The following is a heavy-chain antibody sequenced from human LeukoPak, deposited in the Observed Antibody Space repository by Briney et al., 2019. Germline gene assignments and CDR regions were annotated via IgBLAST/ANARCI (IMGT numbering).Heavy chain of an antibody. CDR3: MAGSSPSLASYYFDY. D-gene: IGHD6-6*01. J-gene: IGHJ4*02. CDR2: INPNSGGT. CDR1: GYTFTGYY. V-gene: IGHV1-2*02. Sequence: GASVKVSCKASGYTFTGYYMHWVRQAPGQGLEWMGWINPNSGGTNYAQKFQGRVTMTRDTSISTAYMELSRLRSDDTAVYYCMAGSSPSLASYYFDYWGQGTLVTVSS.